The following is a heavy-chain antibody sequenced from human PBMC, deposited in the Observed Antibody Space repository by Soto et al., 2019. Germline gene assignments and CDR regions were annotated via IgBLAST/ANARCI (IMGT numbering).Heavy chain of an antibody. CDR2: IWYDGSNI. D-gene: IGHD3-10*01. CDR3: ARNGVRGYGLDV. V-gene: IGHV3-33*01. J-gene: IGHJ6*02. Sequence: QVQLVESGGGVVQPGRSLRLSCAASGFTLSNYGMHWVRQAPGKGLEWVALIWYDGSNIYYTDSVKGRFTVSRDKSKNTLYLQMNSLRAEAPAVFYCARNGVRGYGLDVWGQGTTVTVSS. CDR1: GFTLSNYG.